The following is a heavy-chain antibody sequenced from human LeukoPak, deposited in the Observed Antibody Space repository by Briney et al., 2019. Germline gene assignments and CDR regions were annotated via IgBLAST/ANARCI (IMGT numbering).Heavy chain of an antibody. Sequence: PGGSLRLSCAASGLTVSSNYMSWVRQAPGKGLEWVSVIYSGGSTYYADSVKGRFTISRDKSKNTVYLQMNSLRAEDTAVYYCARNVPVTTLGYWGQGTLVTVSS. D-gene: IGHD4-17*01. CDR2: IYSGGST. CDR3: ARNVPVTTLGY. V-gene: IGHV3-66*01. J-gene: IGHJ4*02. CDR1: GLTVSSNY.